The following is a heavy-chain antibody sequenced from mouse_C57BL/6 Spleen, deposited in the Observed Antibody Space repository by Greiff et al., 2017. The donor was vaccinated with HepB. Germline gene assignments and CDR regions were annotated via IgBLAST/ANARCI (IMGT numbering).Heavy chain of an antibody. J-gene: IGHJ3*01. CDR2: ISGGGGNT. V-gene: IGHV5-9*01. CDR1: GFTFSSYT. CDR3: ARHRYYDYDDGFFAY. D-gene: IGHD2-4*01. Sequence: EVKLEESGGGLVKPGGSLKLSCAASGFTFSSYTMSWVRQTPEKRLEWVATISGGGGNTYYPDSVKGRFTISRDNAKNTLYLQMSSLRSEDTALYYCARHRYYDYDDGFFAYWGQGTLVTVSA.